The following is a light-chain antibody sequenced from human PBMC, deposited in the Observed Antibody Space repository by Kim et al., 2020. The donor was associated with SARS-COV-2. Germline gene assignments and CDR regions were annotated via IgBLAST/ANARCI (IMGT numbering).Light chain of an antibody. CDR2: SNN. J-gene: IGLJ2*01. V-gene: IGLV1-44*01. CDR3: ATWDDSLNAVV. Sequence: GQRVTISCSGSSSNIGSTTVTWYQQLPGAAPKLLLYSNNQRPSGVPDRFAGSKSGTSASLAISGLQSEDEADYYCATWDDSLNAVVFGGGTKVTVL. CDR1: SSNIGSTT.